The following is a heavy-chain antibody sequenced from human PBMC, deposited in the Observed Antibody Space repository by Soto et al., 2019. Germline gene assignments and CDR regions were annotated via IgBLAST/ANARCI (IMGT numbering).Heavy chain of an antibody. D-gene: IGHD3-16*01. J-gene: IGHJ1*01. CDR2: ISAYNGNT. V-gene: IGHV1-18*01. CDR1: GYTFTSYG. Sequence: ASVKVSCKASGYTFTSYGISWVRQAPGQGLEWMGWISAYNGNTNYAQKLQGRVTMTTDTSTSTAYMELSSLRSEDTAVYYCASPPGSVSAMIRRTPEYIHFWGQGTLVTLSS. CDR3: ASPPGSVSAMIRRTPEYIHF.